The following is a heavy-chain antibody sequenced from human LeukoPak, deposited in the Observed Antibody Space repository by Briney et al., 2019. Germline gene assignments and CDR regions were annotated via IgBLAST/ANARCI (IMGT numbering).Heavy chain of an antibody. V-gene: IGHV4-39*01. CDR3: ARLMNYYASGSKFDP. CDR2: IYFTGST. Sequence: PSETLSLTCSVSGGSISSSSYYWGWIRQPPGKGLEWIGTIYFTGSTYYNPSLKSRVTISVDTSKNQFSLKLTSVTAADTAVYYCARLMNYYASGSKFDPWGQGTLVTVSS. J-gene: IGHJ5*02. CDR1: GGSISSSSYY. D-gene: IGHD3-10*01.